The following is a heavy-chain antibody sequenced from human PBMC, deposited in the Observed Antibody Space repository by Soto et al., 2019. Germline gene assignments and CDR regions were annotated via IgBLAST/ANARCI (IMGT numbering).Heavy chain of an antibody. J-gene: IGHJ4*02. V-gene: IGHV1-3*05. D-gene: IGHD3-22*01. CDR3: ARSSGYYLIDDY. CDR2: LNAGNCNT. CDR1: GYTFTNYA. Sequence: QVQRVQAGAEEKKPGASVKVSCKASGYTFTNYAMHRVRQAPGHRIDWKGCLNAGNCNTTYSQKFRGSDTITRDTSSSPAYIEMSSLRSEDTAVYYWARSSGYYLIDDYWGQGTLVTVSS.